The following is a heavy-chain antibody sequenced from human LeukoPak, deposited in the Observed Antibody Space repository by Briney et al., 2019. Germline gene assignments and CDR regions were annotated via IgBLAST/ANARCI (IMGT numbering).Heavy chain of an antibody. CDR1: GFTFTTYA. CDR3: AKGGRQLVAHDAFDI. D-gene: IGHD6-13*01. CDR2: ISTNGDST. J-gene: IGHJ3*02. V-gene: IGHV3-64*02. Sequence: PGGSLRLSCAASGFTFTTYAMHWVRQAPGKGLEYVSAISTNGDSTYYADSVKGRFTISRDNSKNTLFLQMGSLRADDMAVYYCAKGGRQLVAHDAFDIWGQGTMVTVSS.